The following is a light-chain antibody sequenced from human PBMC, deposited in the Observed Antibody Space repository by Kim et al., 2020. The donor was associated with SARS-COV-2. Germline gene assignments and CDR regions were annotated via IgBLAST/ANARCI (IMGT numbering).Light chain of an antibody. CDR3: QQYYSTPYT. Sequence: RTQSPDSLAVSLGERATINCKSSQSVLYSSNNKNYLAWYQQKPGQPPKLLIYWASTRESGVPDRFSGSGSGTDFTLTISSLQAEDVAVYYCQQYYSTPYTFGPGTKVDIK. V-gene: IGKV4-1*01. CDR2: WAS. J-gene: IGKJ3*01. CDR1: QSVLYSSNNKNY.